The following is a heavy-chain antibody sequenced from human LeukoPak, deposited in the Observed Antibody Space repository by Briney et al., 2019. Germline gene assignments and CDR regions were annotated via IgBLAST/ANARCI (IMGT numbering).Heavy chain of an antibody. V-gene: IGHV4-39*07. Sequence: PSETLSLTCTVSGGSISSYYWGWIRQPPGKGLECIGRIYYSGSTYYNPSLKSRVTISIDTSKNQFSLKLSSVTAADTAVYYCARFNSGSYQHYFDYWGQGTLVTVSS. CDR1: GGSISSYY. J-gene: IGHJ4*02. CDR2: IYYSGST. CDR3: ARFNSGSYQHYFDY. D-gene: IGHD1-26*01.